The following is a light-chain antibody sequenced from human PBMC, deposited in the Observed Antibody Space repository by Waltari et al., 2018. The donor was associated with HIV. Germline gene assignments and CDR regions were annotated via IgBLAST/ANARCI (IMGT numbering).Light chain of an antibody. CDR2: RAS. CDR3: QQYQSYSLFM. CDR1: QTIYNY. J-gene: IGKJ1*01. V-gene: IGKV1-5*03. Sequence: DVQVTQLPSTLTASAGARVSITCRVSQTIYNYFAWYQQRPGEAPNLLIYRASTLESGVPSRFSGSGSGTDFTLTINNLQPNDSATYYCQQYQSYSLFMFGPGTKVEIK.